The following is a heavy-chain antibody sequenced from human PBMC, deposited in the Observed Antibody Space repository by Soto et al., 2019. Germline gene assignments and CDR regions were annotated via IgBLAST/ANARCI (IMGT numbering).Heavy chain of an antibody. Sequence: EVQLLESGGGLVQPGGSLRLSCAASGFTFSSYAMSWVRQAPGKGLEWVSGIGGSGAGTNYADSVKGRFTISRDNSKNTPYLEMSSLRGEDTGGYYCGRGGGIAVAGTHLDYWGQGTLVTVSS. V-gene: IGHV3-23*01. J-gene: IGHJ4*02. CDR3: GRGGGIAVAGTHLDY. CDR2: IGGSGAGT. CDR1: GFTFSSYA. D-gene: IGHD6-19*01.